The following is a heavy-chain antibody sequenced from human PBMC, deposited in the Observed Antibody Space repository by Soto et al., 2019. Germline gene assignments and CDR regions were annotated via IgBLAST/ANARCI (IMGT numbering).Heavy chain of an antibody. J-gene: IGHJ4*02. CDR1: GCTFSTYA. Sequence: GESRKISCVASGCTFSTYAMSWVRQAPGKGLEWVSAISGSGGSTYYADSVKGRFTISRDNSKNTLYLQMNSLRAEDTAVYYCAKERHPLKWLVVRNYFDYCGRGTLVTVSS. D-gene: IGHD6-19*01. V-gene: IGHV3-23*01. CDR3: AKERHPLKWLVVRNYFDY. CDR2: ISGSGGST.